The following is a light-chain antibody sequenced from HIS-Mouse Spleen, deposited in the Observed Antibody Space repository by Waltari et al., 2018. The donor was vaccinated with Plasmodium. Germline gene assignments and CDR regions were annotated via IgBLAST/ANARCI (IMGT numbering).Light chain of an antibody. Sequence: QSALTQPPSASGSPGQSVTISCTGTSSDVGGYNYVSWYQQHPGKAPKLVIYEVSKRPSAVPGPFSGSQSGNTASLTVSGLQAEDEADYYCSSYAGSNNLVFGGGTKLTVL. V-gene: IGLV2-8*01. CDR1: SSDVGGYNY. CDR2: EVS. CDR3: SSYAGSNNLV. J-gene: IGLJ2*01.